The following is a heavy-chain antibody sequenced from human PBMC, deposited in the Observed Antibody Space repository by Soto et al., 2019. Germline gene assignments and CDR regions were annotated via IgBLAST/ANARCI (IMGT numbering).Heavy chain of an antibody. D-gene: IGHD1-26*01. V-gene: IGHV1-2*04. J-gene: IGHJ4*02. CDR3: ARNQIVGATSFDY. CDR1: GYTFTGYY. CDR2: INPNSGGT. Sequence: VSVKVSCKASGYTFTGYYMHWVRQAPGQGLEWMGWINPNSGGTNYAQKFQGWVTMTRDTSISTAYMELSRLRSDDTAVYYCARNQIVGATSFDYWGQGTLVTV.